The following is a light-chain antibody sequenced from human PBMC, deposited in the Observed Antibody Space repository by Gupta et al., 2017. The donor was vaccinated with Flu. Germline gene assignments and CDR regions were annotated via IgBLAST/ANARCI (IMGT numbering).Light chain of an antibody. V-gene: IGKV3-20*01. Sequence: LTQSPGTQSLSPGERATLSCRARQSVARNSLAWYEHIPGQTPRLRIYATSSRDTGVTDRFSGGGYGKDLTLTISRREQEDFAGYYCQHYGYYLPYTFGQGTKLEIK. CDR3: QHYGYYLPYT. CDR1: QSVARNS. J-gene: IGKJ2*01. CDR2: ATS.